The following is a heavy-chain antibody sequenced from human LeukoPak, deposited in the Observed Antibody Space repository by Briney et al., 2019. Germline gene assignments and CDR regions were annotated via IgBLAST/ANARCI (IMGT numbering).Heavy chain of an antibody. CDR1: GFTFSSYW. CDR2: INSGGSST. V-gene: IGHV3-74*01. Sequence: GGSLRLSCAASGFTFSSYWMHWVRQAPGKGLVWVSRINSGGSSTSYADSVKGRFTISRDNAKNTLYLQMNSLRAEDTAVYYCAREEMATIGVDYWGQGTLVTVSS. J-gene: IGHJ4*02. CDR3: AREEMATIGVDY. D-gene: IGHD5-24*01.